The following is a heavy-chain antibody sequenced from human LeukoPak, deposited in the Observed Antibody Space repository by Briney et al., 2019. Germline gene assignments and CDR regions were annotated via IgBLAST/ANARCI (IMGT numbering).Heavy chain of an antibody. CDR1: GYTITDYY. J-gene: IGHJ4*02. V-gene: IGHV1-2*04. CDR3: ARRTTVTTGDY. D-gene: IGHD4-17*01. CDR2: IIPNTGGT. Sequence: ASVKVSCKASGYTITDYYLHWVRQAPGQGLEWMGWIIPNTGGTNYAQKFQDWVTMSSDTSISTAYMELSRLTSDDTAVYYCARRTTVTTGDYWGQGALVTVSS.